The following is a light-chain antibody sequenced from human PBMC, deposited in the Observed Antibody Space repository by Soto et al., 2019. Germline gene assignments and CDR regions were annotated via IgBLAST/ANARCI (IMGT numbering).Light chain of an antibody. CDR3: QHYYSIPWT. CDR1: QSVFSNSNNKNC. V-gene: IGKV4-1*01. CDR2: WAS. J-gene: IGKJ1*01. Sequence: DIVLTQSPDSLAVSPGERATINCESSQSVFSNSNNKNCLAWYQQKPGQPPRLLIYWASTRESGVPDRFSGSGSGTDFTLTISSLQAEDVAVYYCQHYYSIPWTFGQGTKVDI.